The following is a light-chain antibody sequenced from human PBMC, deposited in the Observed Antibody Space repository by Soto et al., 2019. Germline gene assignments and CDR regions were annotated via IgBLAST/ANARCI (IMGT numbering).Light chain of an antibody. CDR1: SSNIGNNY. V-gene: IGLV1-51*02. CDR2: ENN. CDR3: GTWDSSLSAYVV. J-gene: IGLJ2*01. Sequence: QSVLTQPPSVSAAPGQKVTISCSGSSSNIGNNYVSWYQQLPGTAPKLLIYENNKRPSGIPDRFSGSKSGTSATLGITGLQTGDEADYYCGTWDSSLSAYVVFGGGTKVTV.